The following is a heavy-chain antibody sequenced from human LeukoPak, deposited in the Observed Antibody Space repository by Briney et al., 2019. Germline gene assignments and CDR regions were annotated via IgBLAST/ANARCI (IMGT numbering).Heavy chain of an antibody. CDR3: AKSRGESRGASNY. CDR2: IYGSGDTT. D-gene: IGHD1-26*01. CDR1: GFTLSSLS. V-gene: IGHV3-23*01. Sequence: GGSLRLSCAPSGFTLSSLSMNWVRQAPGKGLEWVTSIYGSGDTTYYADSVKGRFTISRDSSKNTLYLQMNSLRAEDTAVYYCAKSRGESRGASNYWGQGTLVTVSS. J-gene: IGHJ4*02.